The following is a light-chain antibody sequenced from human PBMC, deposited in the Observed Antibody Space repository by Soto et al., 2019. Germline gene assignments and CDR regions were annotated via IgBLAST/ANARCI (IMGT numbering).Light chain of an antibody. CDR2: LNSDGSH. CDR1: SGLSSYA. J-gene: IGLJ2*01. V-gene: IGLV4-69*01. Sequence: QLVLTQSPSASASLGASGKLTCTLSSGLSSYAIAWHQQQPEKGPRYLMKLNSDGSHSKGDGIPDRFSGSSSGAERYLTISSLQSEDEDDYYCQTWVGTGNVVFGGGTKLTV. CDR3: QTWVGTGNVV.